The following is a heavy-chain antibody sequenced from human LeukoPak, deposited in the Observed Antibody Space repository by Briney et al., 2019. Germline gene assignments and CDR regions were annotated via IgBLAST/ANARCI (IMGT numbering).Heavy chain of an antibody. D-gene: IGHD2-15*01. V-gene: IGHV3-23*01. J-gene: IGHJ4*02. CDR2: IRRSGENT. Sequence: GGSLRLSCAASGFTFSSYDMSWVRQAPGRGLEWVSSIRRSGENTYYGDAVKGRFTISRDNSKNTVYLQMNSLRAEDTAVYYCAKSTAWGEGSGGSNYWGQGTLVTVSS. CDR1: GFTFSSYD. CDR3: AKSTAWGEGSGGSNY.